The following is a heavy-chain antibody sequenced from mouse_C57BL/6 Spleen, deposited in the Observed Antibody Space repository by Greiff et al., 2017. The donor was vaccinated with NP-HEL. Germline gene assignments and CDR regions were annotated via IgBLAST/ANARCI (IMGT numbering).Heavy chain of an antibody. CDR2: INPNNGGT. J-gene: IGHJ1*03. CDR3: ASYSKGWYFDV. D-gene: IGHD2-5*01. Sequence: VQLKQSGPELVKPGASVKMSCKASGYTFTDYNMHWVKQSHGKSLEWIGYINPNNGGTSYNQKFKGKATLTVNKSSSTAYMELRSLTSEDSAVYYCASYSKGWYFDVWGTGTTVTVSS. V-gene: IGHV1-22*01. CDR1: GYTFTDYN.